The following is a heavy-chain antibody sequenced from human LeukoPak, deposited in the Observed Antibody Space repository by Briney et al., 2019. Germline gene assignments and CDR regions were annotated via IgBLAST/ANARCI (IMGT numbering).Heavy chain of an antibody. D-gene: IGHD6-13*01. CDR2: INHSGST. J-gene: IGHJ3*02. Sequence: GSLRLSCTASGFTFGDYAMSWIRQPPGKGLEWIGEINHSGSTNYNPSLKSRVTISVDTSKNQFSLKLSSVTAADTAVYYCARPGAIAAAADDAFDIWGQGTMVTVSS. CDR1: GFTFGDYA. CDR3: ARPGAIAAAADDAFDI. V-gene: IGHV4-34*01.